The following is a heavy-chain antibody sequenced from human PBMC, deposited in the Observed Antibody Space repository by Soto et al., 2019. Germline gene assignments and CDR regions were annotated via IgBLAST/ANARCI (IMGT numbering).Heavy chain of an antibody. J-gene: IGHJ5*02. CDR3: ARFLPYCSGGSCHSSAGWFDP. V-gene: IGHV1-3*01. D-gene: IGHD2-15*01. CDR1: GYTFTSYA. Sequence: ASVKVSCKASGYTFTSYAVHWVRQAPGQRLEWMGWINAGNGNTKYSQKFQGRVTITRDTSASTAYMELSSLRSEDTAVYYCARFLPYCSGGSCHSSAGWFDPWGQGTLVTAPQ. CDR2: INAGNGNT.